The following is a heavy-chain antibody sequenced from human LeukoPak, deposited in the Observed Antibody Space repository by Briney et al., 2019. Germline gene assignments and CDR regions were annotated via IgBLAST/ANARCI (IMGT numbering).Heavy chain of an antibody. J-gene: IGHJ6*03. CDR2: ISYDGSNK. V-gene: IGHV3-30-3*01. CDR3: ARGHRSQGYYYYMDV. CDR1: GFTFSSYA. Sequence: GRSLRLSCAASGFTFSSYAMRWVRQAPGKGLEWVAVISYDGSNKYYADSVKGRFTISRDNSKNTLYLQMNSLRAEDTAVYYCARGHRSQGYYYYMDVWGKGTTVTVSS.